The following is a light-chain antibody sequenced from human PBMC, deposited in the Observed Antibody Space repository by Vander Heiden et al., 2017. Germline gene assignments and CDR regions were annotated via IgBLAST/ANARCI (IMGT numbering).Light chain of an antibody. J-gene: IGLJ3*02. Sequence: SVLTQPPSASGTPGHRVTISCSGSSSNIGSNTVNWYQQLPGTAPKLLIYSNNQRPSGVPDRFSGSKSGTSASLAISGLQSEDEADYYCAAWDDSLNGRVFGGGTKLTVL. CDR2: SNN. CDR1: SSNIGSNT. V-gene: IGLV1-44*01. CDR3: AAWDDSLNGRV.